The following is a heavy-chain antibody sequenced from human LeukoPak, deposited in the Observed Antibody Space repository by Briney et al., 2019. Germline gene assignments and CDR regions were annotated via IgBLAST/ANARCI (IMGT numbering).Heavy chain of an antibody. D-gene: IGHD5-12*01. CDR3: ARVRKYSGYYSWYFDL. Sequence: ASVKVSCKASGYTFTGYYMHWVRQAPGQGLEWMGWINPNSGGTNYAQKFQGRVTMTRDTSISTAYMELSRLRSDDTAVYYCARVRKYSGYYSWYFDLWGRGTLVTVSS. CDR2: INPNSGGT. V-gene: IGHV1-2*02. J-gene: IGHJ2*01. CDR1: GYTFTGYY.